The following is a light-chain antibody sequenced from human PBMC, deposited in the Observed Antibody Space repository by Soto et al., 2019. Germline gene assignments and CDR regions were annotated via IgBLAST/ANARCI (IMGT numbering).Light chain of an antibody. CDR1: QSISSW. CDR3: QQYNSYPIT. J-gene: IGKJ3*01. Sequence: DIQMTQSPSTLSASVGDRVTITCRASQSISSWLAWYQQKPGKAPKLLIYDASSLESGVPSRFSGSGSGTEFTLTISSLQPDDVATYYCQQYNSYPITFGPGTKVDIK. V-gene: IGKV1-5*01. CDR2: DAS.